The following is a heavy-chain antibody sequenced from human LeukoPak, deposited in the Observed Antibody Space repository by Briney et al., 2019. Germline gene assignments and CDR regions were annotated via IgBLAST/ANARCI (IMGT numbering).Heavy chain of an antibody. J-gene: IGHJ4*02. CDR3: ARGSSSSWYKYFFDY. D-gene: IGHD6-13*01. CDR2: INPDSGGT. Sequence: ASVKVSCEASGYTLTGHYVHWVRQAPGQGLEWMGWINPDSGGTKYAQKFQGRVTMTRDTSISTAYMELSRLRSDDTAVYYCARGSSSSWYKYFFDYWGQGTPVTVSS. V-gene: IGHV1-2*02. CDR1: GYTLTGHY.